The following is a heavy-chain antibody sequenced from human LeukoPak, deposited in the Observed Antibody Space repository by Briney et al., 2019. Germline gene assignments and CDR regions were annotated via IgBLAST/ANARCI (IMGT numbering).Heavy chain of an antibody. CDR1: GYTFTDYY. Sequence: GASVKLSCKASGYTFTDYYIHWVRQSPRQGLEWMGWINPNSGGTNYTQKFQGRVTMTRDTSISTAYLELNRLTSDDTAVYYCARVLARYGNLDYWGQGILVTVSS. D-gene: IGHD1-14*01. J-gene: IGHJ4*02. CDR2: INPNSGGT. CDR3: ARVLARYGNLDY. V-gene: IGHV1-2*02.